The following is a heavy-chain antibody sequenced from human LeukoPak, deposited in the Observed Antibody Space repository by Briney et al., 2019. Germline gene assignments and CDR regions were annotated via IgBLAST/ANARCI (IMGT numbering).Heavy chain of an antibody. CDR3: ARVPTPRGYSYAFDI. V-gene: IGHV4-34*01. CDR1: GGSFSGYN. CDR2: INHSGST. Sequence: PSETLSLTCAVYGGSFSGYNWTWIRQPPGKGLEWIGEINHSGSTNYNPSLKSRVTISVDTSKNQFSLKLSSVTAADTAVYYCARVPTPRGYSYAFDIWGQGTMVTVSS. D-gene: IGHD5-18*01. J-gene: IGHJ3*02.